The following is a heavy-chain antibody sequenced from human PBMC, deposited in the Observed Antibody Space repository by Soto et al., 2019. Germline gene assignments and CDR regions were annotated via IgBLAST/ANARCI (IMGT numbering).Heavy chain of an antibody. D-gene: IGHD2-15*01. V-gene: IGHV3-23*01. J-gene: IGHJ3*02. CDR2: ISGSGGST. CDR1: GFTFSSYA. CDR3: AKSQGYCSGGSCFTFDI. Sequence: VQLLESGGGLVQPGGSLRLSCAASGFTFSSYAMSWVRQAPGKGLEWVSAISGSGGSTYYADSVKGRFTISRDNSKNTLYLQMNSLRAEDTAVYYCAKSQGYCSGGSCFTFDIWGQGTMVTVSS.